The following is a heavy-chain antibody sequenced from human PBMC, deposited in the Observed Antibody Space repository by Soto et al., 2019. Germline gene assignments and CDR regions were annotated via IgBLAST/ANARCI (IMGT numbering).Heavy chain of an antibody. CDR2: ISWNSGTV. D-gene: IGHD2-15*01. Sequence: EVQLVESGGGLVQPGRSLRLSCAASGFTFDDYAMYWVRQVPGKGLEWVSSISWNSGTVDYADSVKGRFTISRDNARNSLYLQMNSLRPEATALYYCAKARQHCISDSCLPLDYWGQGTLVTVSS. CDR3: AKARQHCISDSCLPLDY. CDR1: GFTFDDYA. V-gene: IGHV3-9*01. J-gene: IGHJ4*02.